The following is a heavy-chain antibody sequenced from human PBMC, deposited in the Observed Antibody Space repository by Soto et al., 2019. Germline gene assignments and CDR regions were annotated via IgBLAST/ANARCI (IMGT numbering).Heavy chain of an antibody. CDR3: ARDQGSSSLKNNRFDP. V-gene: IGHV1-18*04. Sequence: ASVKVSCKASGYTFTSYGISWVRQAPGQGLEWMGWISAYNGNTNYAQKLQGRVTMTTDTSTSTAYMELRSLRSDDTAVYYCARDQGSSSLKNNRFDPWGQGPLVTVSS. D-gene: IGHD6-13*01. J-gene: IGHJ5*02. CDR2: ISAYNGNT. CDR1: GYTFTSYG.